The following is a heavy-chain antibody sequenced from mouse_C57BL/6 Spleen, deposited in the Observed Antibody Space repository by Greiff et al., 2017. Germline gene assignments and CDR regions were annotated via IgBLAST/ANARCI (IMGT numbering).Heavy chain of an antibody. Sequence: VQLQESDAELVKPGASVKISCKVSGYTFTDHTIHWMKQRPEQGLEWIGYIYPRDGSTKYNEKFKGKATLTADKSSSTAYMQLNSLTSEDSAVYFCARSPYYYGSSYPFDYWGQGTTLTVSS. D-gene: IGHD1-1*01. CDR3: ARSPYYYGSSYPFDY. CDR2: IYPRDGST. CDR1: GYTFTDHT. V-gene: IGHV1-78*01. J-gene: IGHJ2*01.